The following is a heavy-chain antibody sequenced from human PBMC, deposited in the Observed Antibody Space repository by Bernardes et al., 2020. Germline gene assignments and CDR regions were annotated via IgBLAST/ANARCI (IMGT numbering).Heavy chain of an antibody. J-gene: IGHJ4*02. CDR3: ARGTTGHTFDY. Sequence: SGPTLLKPTQTLTLTCTFSGFSLRTSGMRVSWIRQPPGKALEWLARIDWDDDKFYSTSLKTRLTISKDTSKNQVVLTMTNIDPVDTATYYCARGTTGHTFDYWGLGTLLTVSS. CDR1: GFSLRTSGMR. CDR2: IDWDDDK. V-gene: IGHV2-70*04. D-gene: IGHD2-8*02.